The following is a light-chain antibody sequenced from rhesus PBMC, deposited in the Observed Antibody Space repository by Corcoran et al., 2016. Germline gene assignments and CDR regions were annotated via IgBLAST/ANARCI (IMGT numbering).Light chain of an antibody. V-gene: IGKV3-42*03. CDR1: QSVSYF. J-gene: IGKJ4*01. Sequence: EVVLTQSPVTLSLSPGERATLSCRASQSVSYFLAWYQQKPGQAPRLLLYGVSNRAAGFPDRFSGSGSGPDFTLAISRLEPEDFAVYFCQQYNNWPPTFGGGTKVEI. CDR2: GVS. CDR3: QQYNNWPPT.